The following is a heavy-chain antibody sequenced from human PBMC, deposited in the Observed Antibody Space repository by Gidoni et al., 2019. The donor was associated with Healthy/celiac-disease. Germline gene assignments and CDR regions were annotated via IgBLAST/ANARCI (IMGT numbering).Heavy chain of an antibody. Sequence: QVQLVQSGAEVKKPGSSVKVSCKASGGTFSSYAISWVRQAPGQGLEWMGGIIPIFGTANYAQKFQGRVTITADKSTSTAYMELSSLRSEDTAVYYCARVGQKYCSSTSCQTVAFDIWGQGTMVTVSS. CDR3: ARVGQKYCSSTSCQTVAFDI. CDR2: IIPIFGTA. J-gene: IGHJ3*02. CDR1: GGTFSSYA. V-gene: IGHV1-69*06. D-gene: IGHD2-2*01.